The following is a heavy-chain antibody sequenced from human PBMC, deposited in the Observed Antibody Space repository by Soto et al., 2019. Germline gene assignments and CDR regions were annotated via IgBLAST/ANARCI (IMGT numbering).Heavy chain of an antibody. CDR1: GFTFSSYG. CDR3: ARTQPSYDFWSGYSYSHFDY. CDR2: IWYDGSNK. D-gene: IGHD3-3*01. Sequence: GGSLRLSCAASGFTFSSYGMHWVRQAPGKGLEWVAVIWYDGSNKYYADSVKGRFTISRDNSKNTLYLQMNSLRAEDTAVYYCARTQPSYDFWSGYSYSHFDYWGQGTLVTVSS. J-gene: IGHJ4*02. V-gene: IGHV3-33*01.